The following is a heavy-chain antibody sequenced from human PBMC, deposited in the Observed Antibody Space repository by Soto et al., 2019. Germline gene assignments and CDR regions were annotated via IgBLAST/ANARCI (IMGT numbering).Heavy chain of an antibody. J-gene: IGHJ4*02. V-gene: IGHV5-10-1*01. CDR2: IDPSDSYT. CDR1: GYSVTSYW. Sequence: GESMKISCQGSGYSVTSYWISRLRQMPGKGLEWMGRIDPSDSYTNYSPSFQGHVTISADKSISTAYLQWSSLKASDTAMYYCARLVGYSYGYVVWGQGTLVTVSS. CDR3: ARLVGYSYGYVV. D-gene: IGHD5-18*01.